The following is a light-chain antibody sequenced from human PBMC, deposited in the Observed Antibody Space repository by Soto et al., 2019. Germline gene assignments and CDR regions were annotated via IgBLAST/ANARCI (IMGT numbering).Light chain of an antibody. CDR2: GDS. CDR3: QSYDTSLSGVV. J-gene: IGLJ2*01. V-gene: IGLV1-40*01. CDR1: SSNIGIPYD. Sequence: QSVLTQPPSVSGAPGQRVTISCTGSSSNIGIPYDVHWYQQLPGTAPKLLIYGDSNRPSGVPDRFSGSKSVTSASLAITGLQAEDEADYYCQSYDTSLSGVVFGGGTKVTVL.